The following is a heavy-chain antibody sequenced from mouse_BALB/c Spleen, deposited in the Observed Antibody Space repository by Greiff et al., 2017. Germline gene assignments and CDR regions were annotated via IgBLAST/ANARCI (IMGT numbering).Heavy chain of an antibody. CDR1: GFTFSSFG. J-gene: IGHJ2*01. CDR2: ISSGSSTI. V-gene: IGHV5-17*02. CDR3: ASHRYADY. D-gene: IGHD2-14*01. Sequence: EVQGVESGGGLVQPGGSRKLSCAASGFTFSSFGMHWVRQAPEKGLEWVAYISSGSSTIYYADTVKGRFTISRDNPKNTLFLQMTSLRSEDTAMYYCASHRYADYWGQGTTLTVSS.